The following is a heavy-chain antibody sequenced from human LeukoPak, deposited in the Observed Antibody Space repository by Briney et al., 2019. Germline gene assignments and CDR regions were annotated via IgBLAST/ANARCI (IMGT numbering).Heavy chain of an antibody. CDR3: ARTAMVGSYYFDY. CDR2: ISSSGSTI. CDR1: GFTFSDYY. V-gene: IGHV3-11*01. J-gene: IGHJ4*02. D-gene: IGHD5-18*01. Sequence: GGSLRLSCAASGFTFSDYYMSWIRQAPGKGLEWVSYISSSGSTIYYADSVKGRFTISRDNAKNSLYLQMNSLRAEDTAVYYCARTAMVGSYYFDYWGQGTLVTVSS.